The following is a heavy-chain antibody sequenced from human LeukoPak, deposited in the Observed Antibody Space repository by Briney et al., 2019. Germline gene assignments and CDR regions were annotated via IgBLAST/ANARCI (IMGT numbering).Heavy chain of an antibody. CDR2: ISYDGSNK. J-gene: IGHJ6*02. Sequence: TGGSLRLSCAASGFTFSSYTMHWVRQAPGKGLEWVAIISYDGSNKYYADSVKGRFTISRDNSKNTLYLQMNSLRAEDTAVYYCARQQLVRSYYYYGMDVWGQGTTATVSS. CDR3: ARQQLVRSYYYYGMDV. D-gene: IGHD6-13*01. CDR1: GFTFSSYT. V-gene: IGHV3-30-3*01.